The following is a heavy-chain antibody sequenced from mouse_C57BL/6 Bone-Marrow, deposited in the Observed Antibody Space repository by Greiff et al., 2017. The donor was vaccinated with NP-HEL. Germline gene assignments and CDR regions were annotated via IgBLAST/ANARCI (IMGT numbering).Heavy chain of an antibody. V-gene: IGHV1-26*01. J-gene: IGHJ2*01. CDR3: ARVLPHFDY. CDR2: INPNNGGT. Sequence: VQLQQSGPELVKPGASVKISCKASGYTFTDYYMNWVKQSHGKSLEWIGDINPNNGGTSYNQKFKGKATLTVDKSSSTAYMELRSLTSEDSAVYYCARVLPHFDYWGQGTTLTVSS. CDR1: GYTFTDYY. D-gene: IGHD2-12*01.